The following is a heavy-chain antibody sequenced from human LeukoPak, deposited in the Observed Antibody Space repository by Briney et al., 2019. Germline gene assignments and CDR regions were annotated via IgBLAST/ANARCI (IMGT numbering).Heavy chain of an antibody. CDR3: ARLRDIAIFGVATSWYFDL. CDR2: IYYSGST. V-gene: IGHV4-59*08. J-gene: IGHJ2*01. Sequence: SEALSLTCTVSGGSISSYYWSWIRQPPGKGLEWIGYIYYSGSTNYNPSLKSRVTISVDTSKNQFSLKLSSVTAADTAVYYCARLRDIAIFGVATSWYFDLWGRGTLVTVSP. D-gene: IGHD3-3*01. CDR1: GGSISSYY.